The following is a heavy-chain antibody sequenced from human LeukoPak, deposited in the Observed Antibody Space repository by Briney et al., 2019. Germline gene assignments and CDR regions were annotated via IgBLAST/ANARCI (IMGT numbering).Heavy chain of an antibody. CDR1: GFSISSYG. CDR2: ISYDGSNK. J-gene: IGHJ3*02. Sequence: PGGSLRLSCAASGFSISSYGMHWVRQAPGKGLEWVAVISYDGSNKYYADSVKGRFTISRDNSKNTLYLQMNSLRAEDTAVYYCARGYGAFDIWGQGTMVTVSS. CDR3: ARGYGAFDI. V-gene: IGHV3-30*03. D-gene: IGHD4-17*01.